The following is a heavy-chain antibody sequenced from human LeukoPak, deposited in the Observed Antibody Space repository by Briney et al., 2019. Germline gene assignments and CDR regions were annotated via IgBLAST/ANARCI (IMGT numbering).Heavy chain of an antibody. CDR2: IYPGDSDT. V-gene: IGHV5-51*01. CDR1: GYSFTSSW. D-gene: IGHD4-11*01. Sequence: PGESLKTSCEGSGYSFTSSWIVWVRQMPGKGLEWMGIIYPGDSDTRYSPSFQGQVTISADKSISTAYLQWSSLKASDTAMYYCARYSLLPSSTVTTNYYYMDVWGKGTTVTVSS. J-gene: IGHJ6*03. CDR3: ARYSLLPSSTVTTNYYYMDV.